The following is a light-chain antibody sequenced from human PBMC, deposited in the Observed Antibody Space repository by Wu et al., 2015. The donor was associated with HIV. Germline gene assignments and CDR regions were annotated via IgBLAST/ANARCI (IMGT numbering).Light chain of an antibody. J-gene: IGKJ3*01. Sequence: EVVLTQSPATLSLFPGERATLSCRASSISPILNTFVAWYQQKPGQAPRLLIYDASNRATGIPARFSGSGSGTDFTLTISSLEPEDSAIYYCQQRGGWPGVTFGPGTKVNIK. V-gene: IGKV3-11*01. CDR1: SISPILNTF. CDR3: QQRGGWPGVT. CDR2: DAS.